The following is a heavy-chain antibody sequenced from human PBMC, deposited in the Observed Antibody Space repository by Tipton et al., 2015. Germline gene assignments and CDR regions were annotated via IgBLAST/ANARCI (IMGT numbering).Heavy chain of an antibody. Sequence: SLRLSCVASGFNFEAYAIHWVRQAPGKGLEWVSGISWNSGSLAYADSVGGRFTISRDNAKNSLYLQMDSVRPEDTALYYCAKDFYGGNSGIQLDYWGQGTQVTVSS. CDR2: ISWNSGSL. CDR3: AKDFYGGNSGIQLDY. J-gene: IGHJ4*02. CDR1: GFNFEAYA. V-gene: IGHV3-9*01. D-gene: IGHD4-23*01.